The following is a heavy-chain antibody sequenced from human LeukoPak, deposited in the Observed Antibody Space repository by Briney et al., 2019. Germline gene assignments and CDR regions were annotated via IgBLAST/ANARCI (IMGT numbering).Heavy chain of an antibody. CDR2: IYYSRST. Sequence: PSETLSLTCTVSGGSISSSSYCWGWIRQPPGKGLEWIGSIYYSRSTYYNPSLKSRVTISVDTSKNQFSLKLSSVTAADTAVYYCARVSSSSPEPYYFDYWGQGTLVTVSS. J-gene: IGHJ4*02. V-gene: IGHV4-39*07. CDR1: GGSISSSSYC. D-gene: IGHD6-6*01. CDR3: ARVSSSSPEPYYFDY.